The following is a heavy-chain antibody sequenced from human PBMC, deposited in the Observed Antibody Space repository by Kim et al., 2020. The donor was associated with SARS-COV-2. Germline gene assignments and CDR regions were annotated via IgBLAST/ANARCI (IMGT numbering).Heavy chain of an antibody. V-gene: IGHV3-23*01. CDR1: GFTFSSYA. J-gene: IGHJ2*01. CDR3: AKDGDGALDYYDSGGCNWNLGL. Sequence: GGSLRLSCAASGFTFSSYAMSWVRQAPGKGLEWVSAISGSGGSTYYADSVKGRFTISRDNSKNTLYLQMNSLRAEDTAVYYCAKDGDGALDYYDSGGCNWNLGLWGRGTLVTVSS. D-gene: IGHD3-22*01. CDR2: ISGSGGST.